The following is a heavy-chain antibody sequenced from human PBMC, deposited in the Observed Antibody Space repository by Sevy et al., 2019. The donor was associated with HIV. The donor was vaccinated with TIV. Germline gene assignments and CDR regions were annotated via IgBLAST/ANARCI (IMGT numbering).Heavy chain of an antibody. CDR2: INHSGST. D-gene: IGHD3-3*01. CDR3: ARADQGITIFGYGMDV. J-gene: IGHJ6*02. Sequence: SETLSLTCAVYGGSFSGYYWSWIRQPPGKGLEWIGEINHSGSTNYNPSLKSRVTISVDTSKNQFSLKLSSVTAADTDVYYCARADQGITIFGYGMDVWGQGTTVTVSS. V-gene: IGHV4-34*01. CDR1: GGSFSGYY.